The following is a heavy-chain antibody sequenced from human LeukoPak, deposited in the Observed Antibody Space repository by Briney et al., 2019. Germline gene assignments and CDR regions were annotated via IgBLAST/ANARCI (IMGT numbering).Heavy chain of an antibody. V-gene: IGHV4-34*01. J-gene: IGHJ3*02. CDR1: GGSFSGYY. D-gene: IGHD3-10*01. CDR3: ARVPLSRAPKDAFDI. Sequence: PSETLSLTCAVYGGSFSGYYWSWIRQPPGKGLEWIGEINHSGSTNYNPSLKSRVTISVDRSKNQFSLKLSSVTAADTAVYYCARVPLSRAPKDAFDIWGQGTMVTVSS. CDR2: INHSGST.